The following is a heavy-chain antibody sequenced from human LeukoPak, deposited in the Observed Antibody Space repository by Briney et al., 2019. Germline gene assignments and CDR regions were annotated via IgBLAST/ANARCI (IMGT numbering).Heavy chain of an antibody. J-gene: IGHJ4*02. V-gene: IGHV3-7*01. CDR3: ARDLSGVTGYTYGRGIDY. Sequence: GGSLRLSCAASGFTFSSHWMSWVRQAPGRGLEWVANIKKDGSEKYYVDSVKGRFTISRDNAKTSLYLQMNSLRAEDTAVYYCARDLSGVTGYTYGRGIDYWGQGTLVTVSS. CDR1: GFTFSSHW. D-gene: IGHD5-18*01. CDR2: IKKDGSEK.